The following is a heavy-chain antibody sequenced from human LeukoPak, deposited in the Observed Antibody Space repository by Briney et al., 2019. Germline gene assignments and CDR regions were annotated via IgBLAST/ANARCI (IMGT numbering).Heavy chain of an antibody. Sequence: ASVKVSCKASGYTFTSYGISWVRQAPGQGLEWMGWISAYNGNTNYAQKLQGRVTMTTDTSTSTAYMELRSLRSADTAVYYCARDEDFPGGHWYFDLWGRGTLVTVSS. J-gene: IGHJ2*01. V-gene: IGHV1-18*01. CDR3: ARDEDFPGGHWYFDL. CDR2: ISAYNGNT. CDR1: GYTFTSYG. D-gene: IGHD4-23*01.